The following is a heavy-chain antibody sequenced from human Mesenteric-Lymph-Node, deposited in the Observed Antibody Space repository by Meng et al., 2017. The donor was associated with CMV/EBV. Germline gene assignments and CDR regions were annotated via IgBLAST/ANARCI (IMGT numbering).Heavy chain of an antibody. J-gene: IGHJ5*02. CDR1: GYTFTGYY. D-gene: IGHD5-24*01. CDR2: INPNSGGT. CDR3: ARGRWLQSQNNWFDP. V-gene: IGHV1-2*02. Sequence: ASVKVSCKASGYTFTGYYMHWVRQAPGQGLEWMGWINPNSGGTNYAQKFQGRVTMTRDTSISTAYMELSRLRSDDTAVYYCARGRWLQSQNNWFDPWGQGTLVTVSS.